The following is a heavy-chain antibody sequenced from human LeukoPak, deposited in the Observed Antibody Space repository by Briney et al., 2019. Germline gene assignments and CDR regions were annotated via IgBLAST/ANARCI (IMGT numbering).Heavy chain of an antibody. CDR1: GGSFSGYY. J-gene: IGHJ6*02. V-gene: IGHV4-34*01. Sequence: SETLSLTCAVYGGSFSGYYWSWIRQPPGKGLEWIGEINHSGSTNYNPSLKSRVTISVDTSKNQFSLKLSSVTAADTAVYYCARGVSVTIFNYYYYGMDVWGQGTTVTVSS. D-gene: IGHD3-3*01. CDR2: INHSGST. CDR3: ARGVSVTIFNYYYYGMDV.